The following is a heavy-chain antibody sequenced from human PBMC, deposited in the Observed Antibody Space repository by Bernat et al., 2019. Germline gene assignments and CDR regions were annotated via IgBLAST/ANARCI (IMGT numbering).Heavy chain of an antibody. CDR1: GFSFSDAW. CDR3: AKGVLRDMDV. Sequence: EVQLVESGGDLVKPGGSLRLSCAVSGFSFSDAWMSWVRHAPGKGLEWVSAISGSGGSTYYADSVKGRFTISRDNSKNTLYLQMNSLRAEDTAVYYCAKGVLRDMDVWGKGTTVTVSS. D-gene: IGHD3-3*01. J-gene: IGHJ6*03. CDR2: ISGSGGST. V-gene: IGHV3-23*04.